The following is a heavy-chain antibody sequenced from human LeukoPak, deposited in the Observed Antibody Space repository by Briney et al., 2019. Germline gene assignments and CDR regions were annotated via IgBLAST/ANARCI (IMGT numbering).Heavy chain of an antibody. Sequence: KPGGSLRLSCAASGFTFSDYYMSWIRQAPGKGLEWVSYISSSSTYTNYADSVKGRFTISRDNAKNSLYLQMNSLRAEDTAVYYCARDRYCSGGSCYGDAFDLWGQGTMVTVSS. CDR3: ARDRYCSGGSCYGDAFDL. V-gene: IGHV3-11*05. D-gene: IGHD2-15*01. CDR2: ISSSSTYT. J-gene: IGHJ3*01. CDR1: GFTFSDYY.